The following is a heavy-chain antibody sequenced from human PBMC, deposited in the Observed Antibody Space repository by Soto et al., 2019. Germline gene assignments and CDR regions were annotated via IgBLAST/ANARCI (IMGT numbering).Heavy chain of an antibody. CDR2: IWYDGSNK. CDR1: GFTFRNYG. CDR3: TGAVSSRYCDL. J-gene: IGHJ2*01. Sequence: QVQLVESGGGVVQPGRSLRLSCAASGFTFRNYGMHWVRQAPGKGLEWVALIWYDGSNKVYTDSVKGRFTISRDNSKSTLHRQMTSLRAEDTAVHYCTGAVSSRYCDLGGRGSLVTVSS. V-gene: IGHV3-33*01.